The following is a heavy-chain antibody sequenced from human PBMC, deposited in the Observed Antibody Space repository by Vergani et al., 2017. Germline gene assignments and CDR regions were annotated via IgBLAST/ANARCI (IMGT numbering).Heavy chain of an antibody. Sequence: EVQLVESGGGLVKPGGSLKLSCAASGFTLSAYSMSWVRQAPGKGLEWVATVTWNAGNAKYANSMRGRFAISRDNARTSVYLQMNSLRVEDTAVYYCARGDSANFGRYFDHWGQGVLVTVSS. CDR1: GFTLSAYS. D-gene: IGHD1-7*01. J-gene: IGHJ4*02. CDR2: VTWNAGNA. CDR3: ARGDSANFGRYFDH. V-gene: IGHV3-21*04.